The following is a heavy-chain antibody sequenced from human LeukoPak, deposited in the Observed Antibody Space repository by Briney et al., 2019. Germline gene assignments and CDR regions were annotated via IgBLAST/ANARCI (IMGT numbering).Heavy chain of an antibody. Sequence: GGSLRLSCAASGFTFSSYSMNWVRQAPGKGLEWVSSISSSSSYTYYADSVKGRFTISRDNAKNSLYLQMNSLRAEDTAVYYCATPNGAAAGRKDAFDIWGQGTMVTVSS. CDR1: GFTFSSYS. CDR2: ISSSSSYT. CDR3: ATPNGAAAGRKDAFDI. V-gene: IGHV3-21*01. J-gene: IGHJ3*02. D-gene: IGHD6-13*01.